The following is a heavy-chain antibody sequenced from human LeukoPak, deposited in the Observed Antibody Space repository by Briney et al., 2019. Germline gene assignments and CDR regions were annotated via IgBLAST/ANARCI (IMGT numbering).Heavy chain of an antibody. Sequence: ASVKVSCKASGYTFTSYYMHWVRQAPGQGLEWMGWINPNSGGTNYAQKFQGWVTMTRDTFISTAYMELSRLRSDDTAVYYCARDFSGVGRRSSYYYGMDVWGQGTTVTVSS. CDR1: GYTFTSYY. CDR2: INPNSGGT. V-gene: IGHV1-2*04. CDR3: ARDFSGVGRRSSYYYGMDV. J-gene: IGHJ6*02. D-gene: IGHD6-13*01.